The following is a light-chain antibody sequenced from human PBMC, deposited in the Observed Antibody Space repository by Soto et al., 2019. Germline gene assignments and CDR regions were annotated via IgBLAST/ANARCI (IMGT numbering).Light chain of an antibody. CDR1: QSVSSSH. V-gene: IGKV3-20*01. CDR3: QQWGSSST. J-gene: IGKJ5*01. CDR2: GAS. Sequence: IVLTQSPGTLSLSPGARSPPSCRASQSVSSSHLAWYQQKPGQAPRLLISGASSRATGIPDRFSGSGSGTDFTLTISRLEPEDFAVYYCQQWGSSSTFGQGTRLEIK.